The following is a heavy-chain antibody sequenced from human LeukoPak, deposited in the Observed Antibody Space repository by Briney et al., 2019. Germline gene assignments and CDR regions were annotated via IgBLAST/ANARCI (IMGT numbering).Heavy chain of an antibody. CDR1: GFTFSSYG. V-gene: IGHV3-33*01. D-gene: IGHD6-13*01. CDR3: ARASWGGSSWFNPNY. Sequence: GGSLRLSCAASGFTFSSYGMHWVRQAPGKGLEWVAVIWYDGSNKYYADSVKGRFTISRDNSKNTLYLQMNSLRAEDTAVYHCARASWGGSSWFNPNYWGQGTLVTVSS. J-gene: IGHJ4*02. CDR2: IWYDGSNK.